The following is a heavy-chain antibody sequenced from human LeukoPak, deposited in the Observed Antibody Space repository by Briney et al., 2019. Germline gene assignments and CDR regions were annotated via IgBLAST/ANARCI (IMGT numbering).Heavy chain of an antibody. Sequence: SVKVSCKASGGTFSSYAISWVRQAPGQGLEWMGGVIPIFGTANYAQKFQGRVTITADESTSTAYMELSSLRSEDTAVYYCARGPSFITMVRGVNFWFDPWGQGTLVTVSS. V-gene: IGHV1-69*13. CDR2: VIPIFGTA. J-gene: IGHJ5*02. D-gene: IGHD3-10*01. CDR3: ARGPSFITMVRGVNFWFDP. CDR1: GGTFSSYA.